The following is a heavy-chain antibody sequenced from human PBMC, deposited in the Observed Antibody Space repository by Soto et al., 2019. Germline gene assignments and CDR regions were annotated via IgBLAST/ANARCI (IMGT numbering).Heavy chain of an antibody. CDR1: GGSISSSSYY. V-gene: IGHV4-39*01. D-gene: IGHD3-22*01. CDR3: ANENRSYYDSSGYGGMDV. Sequence: QLQLQESGPGLVKPSETLSLTCTVSGGSISSSSYYWGWIRQPPGKGLEWIGSIYYSGSTYYNPSLTSRVTISVETSKNQFSLKLSSVTAADTAVYYCANENRSYYDSSGYGGMDVWGQGTTVTVSS. J-gene: IGHJ6*02. CDR2: IYYSGST.